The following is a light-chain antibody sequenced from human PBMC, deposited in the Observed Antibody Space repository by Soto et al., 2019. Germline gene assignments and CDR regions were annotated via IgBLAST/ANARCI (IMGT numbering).Light chain of an antibody. CDR2: KAS. V-gene: IGKV1-5*03. Sequence: DIQMTQSPSTLSASVGDRVTITCRASQSISSWLAWYQQKPGKDPNLLIYKASSLESGVPSRFSGSGSGTEFTLTISSMQPDDFATYYCQQYNSYPLTFGGGTKVEIK. J-gene: IGKJ4*01. CDR1: QSISSW. CDR3: QQYNSYPLT.